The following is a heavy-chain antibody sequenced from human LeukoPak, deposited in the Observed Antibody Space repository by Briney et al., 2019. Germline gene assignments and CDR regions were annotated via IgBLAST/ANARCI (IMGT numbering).Heavy chain of an antibody. CDR3: SRTPIFYFVGMDV. J-gene: IGHJ6*02. V-gene: IGHV3-66*01. D-gene: IGHD2/OR15-2a*01. CDR2: IYSCGNT. Sequence: PGGALILCCAASGFTVSSNYMKWVPQAPGKVLERVSVIYSCGNTYYADAVKGRFTISRDNSKNTLYLQMNSLRAEDTAVYYCSRTPIFYFVGMDVWGRGTTVTVSS. CDR1: GFTVSSNY.